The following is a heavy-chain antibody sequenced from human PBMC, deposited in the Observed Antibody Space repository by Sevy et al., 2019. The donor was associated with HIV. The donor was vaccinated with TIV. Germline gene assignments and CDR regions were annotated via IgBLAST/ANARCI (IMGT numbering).Heavy chain of an antibody. CDR2: ISSSSSYI. CDR3: ARASQQLVLLREYYFDY. Sequence: GGSLRLSCAASGFTFNIYSMNWVRQAPGKGLEWVSSISSSSSYIYYEDSLKGRFTVSRDNAKNSLYLQMNSLRAEDTAVYYCARASQQLVLLREYYFDYWGQGTLVTVSS. J-gene: IGHJ4*02. CDR1: GFTFNIYS. V-gene: IGHV3-21*01. D-gene: IGHD6-13*01.